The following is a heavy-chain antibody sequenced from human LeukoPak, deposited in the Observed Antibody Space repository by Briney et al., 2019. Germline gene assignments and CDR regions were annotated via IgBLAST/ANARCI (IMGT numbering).Heavy chain of an antibody. CDR3: ASSRDGYNHDY. V-gene: IGHV1-46*01. CDR2: INPSGGST. CDR1: GYTFTGYY. Sequence: ASVKVSCKASGYTFTGYYMHWVRQAPGQGLEWMGIINPSGGSTSYAQKFQGRVTMTRDMSTSTVYMELSSLRSEDTAVYYCASSRDGYNHDYWGQGTLVTVSS. J-gene: IGHJ4*02. D-gene: IGHD5-24*01.